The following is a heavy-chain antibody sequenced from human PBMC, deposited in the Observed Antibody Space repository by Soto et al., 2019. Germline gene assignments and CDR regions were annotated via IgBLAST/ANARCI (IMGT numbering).Heavy chain of an antibody. V-gene: IGHV2-5*02. D-gene: IGHD3-16*01. CDR2: IYWDDDK. J-gene: IGHJ4*02. Sequence: QITLNESGPTLVKPTQTLTLTCTFSGFSLSTRDVGVGWIRQPPGKALEWLGVIYWDDDKSYSPSPNSRLTITKDASKNPVVLRMTKMDPVDTATYYCAHCRGGVASFWGQGTLVTVSS. CDR1: GFSLSTRDVG. CDR3: AHCRGGVASF.